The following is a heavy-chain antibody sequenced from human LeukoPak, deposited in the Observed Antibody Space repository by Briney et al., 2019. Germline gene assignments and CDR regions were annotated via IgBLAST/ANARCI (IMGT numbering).Heavy chain of an antibody. CDR1: GFTLRNYR. Sequence: PGGSLRLSCAASGFTLRNYRMHWVRQAPGEGLVWVSLIESDGSRTNYADSVKGRFTISRDNAKNTLYLQMNSLRAEDTAVYYCARDAYGLGYWGQGTLVTVSS. D-gene: IGHD3-16*01. CDR3: ARDAYGLGY. CDR2: IESDGSRT. J-gene: IGHJ4*02. V-gene: IGHV3-74*01.